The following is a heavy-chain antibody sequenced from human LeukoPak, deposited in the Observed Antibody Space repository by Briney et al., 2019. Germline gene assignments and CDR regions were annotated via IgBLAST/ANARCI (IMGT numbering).Heavy chain of an antibody. J-gene: IGHJ4*02. CDR2: ITTSDGNT. CDR3: AKDGGLWVSAHWGDS. CDR1: GFTFSSYW. V-gene: IGHV3-23*01. D-gene: IGHD7-27*01. Sequence: GGSLRLSCAASGFTFSSYWMHWVRQAPGKGLEWVSTITTSDGNTYYADSVKGRFTVSRDNSKNTLFLQMNSLRAEDTAVYYCAKDGGLWVSAHWGDSWGRGTLVTVSS.